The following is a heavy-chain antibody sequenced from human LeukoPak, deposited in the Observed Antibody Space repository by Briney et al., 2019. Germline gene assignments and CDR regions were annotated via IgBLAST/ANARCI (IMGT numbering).Heavy chain of an antibody. Sequence: GGSLRLSCAASGFTVSSNYMSWVRQAPGKGLEWVSVIYSGGNTYYADSVKGRFTIARDNSKNTLYLQMNSLRAEDTAVYYCARDRGASYRYFDSWGQGTLVTVSS. V-gene: IGHV3-66*01. D-gene: IGHD3-16*02. J-gene: IGHJ4*02. CDR1: GFTVSSNY. CDR2: IYSGGNT. CDR3: ARDRGASYRYFDS.